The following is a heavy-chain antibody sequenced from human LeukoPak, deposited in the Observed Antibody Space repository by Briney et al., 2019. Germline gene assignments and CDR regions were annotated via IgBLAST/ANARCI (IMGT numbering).Heavy chain of an antibody. CDR2: INPNGGGS. J-gene: IGHJ4*02. CDR1: GYNFIGYY. Sequence: ASVEVSCKTSGYNFIGYYIHWVRQAPGQGLEWMGRINPNGGGSYYAQKFQGRVTMTRDTSMSTAYMEVSRLRYDDTAMYYCARGSGSYGTTFDYWGQGTLVTVSS. CDR3: ARGSGSYGTTFDY. D-gene: IGHD1-26*01. V-gene: IGHV1-2*06.